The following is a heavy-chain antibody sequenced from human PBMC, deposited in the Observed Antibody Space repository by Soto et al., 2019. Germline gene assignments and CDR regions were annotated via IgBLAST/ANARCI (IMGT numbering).Heavy chain of an antibody. J-gene: IGHJ6*02. D-gene: IGHD3-22*01. CDR1: GFTFSTYW. CDR3: ARGGVIVVGLDV. Sequence: EVQLVESGGGLVQPGGSLRLSCAGTGFTFSTYWMHWVRQAPGKGLEWVSRIKTDGTITGSADSVKGRFTISRDNATNKLYLQMNRLRAEYTAVYYCARGGVIVVGLDVWGQGTTVTVSS. CDR2: IKTDGTIT. V-gene: IGHV3-74*01.